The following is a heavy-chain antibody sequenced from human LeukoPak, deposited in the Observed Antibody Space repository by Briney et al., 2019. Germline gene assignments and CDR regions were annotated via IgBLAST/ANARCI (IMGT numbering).Heavy chain of an antibody. CDR2: ISGSGDTT. J-gene: IGHJ4*02. Sequence: GGSLRLSCAASGFTFSSYAMSWVRQAPGKGLEWVSAISGSGDTTYYADSVKGRFTISRDNSKNTLYLQMNSLRAEDTAVYYCARDQGYDSSGWYYFDYWGQGTLVTVSS. CDR3: ARDQGYDSSGWYYFDY. CDR1: GFTFSSYA. V-gene: IGHV3-23*01. D-gene: IGHD6-19*01.